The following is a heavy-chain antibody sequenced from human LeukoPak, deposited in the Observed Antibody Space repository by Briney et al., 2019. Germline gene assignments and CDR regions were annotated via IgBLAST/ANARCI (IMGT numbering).Heavy chain of an antibody. J-gene: IGHJ4*02. Sequence: PEGSLRLSCAASGFTFRSYGMHWVRQAPGKGLEWVSAISGSGGSTYYADSVKGRFTISRDNSKNTLYLQMNSLRAEDTAVYYCAKPFSSGSYPMGYWGQGTLVTVSS. CDR1: GFTFRSYG. D-gene: IGHD3-10*01. V-gene: IGHV3-23*01. CDR3: AKPFSSGSYPMGY. CDR2: ISGSGGST.